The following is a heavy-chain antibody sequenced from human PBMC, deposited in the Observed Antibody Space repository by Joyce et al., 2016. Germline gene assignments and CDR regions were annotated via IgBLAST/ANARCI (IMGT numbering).Heavy chain of an antibody. D-gene: IGHD2-2*01. CDR2: SSSDARTT. Sequence: EVQLVESGGGLVQPGGSLRLSSVASGFPFSSLWVRWVRQFPGKRLGWLSRSSSDARTTNYADSVKGRFTISRDNAKNTLYLQMDSLRAEDTAVYFCGSPGSNSWYCLDYWGRGTLVTVSS. CDR3: GSPGSNSWYCLDY. J-gene: IGHJ4*02. V-gene: IGHV3-74*01. CDR1: GFPFSSLW.